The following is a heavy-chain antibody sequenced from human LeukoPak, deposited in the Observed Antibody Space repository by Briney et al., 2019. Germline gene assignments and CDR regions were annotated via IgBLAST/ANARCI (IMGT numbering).Heavy chain of an antibody. CDR1: GYSFTSYW. CDR3: AILYGDYPDY. CDR2: IDPSDSYT. Sequence: GASLMISCKGSGYSFTSYWITWVRQMPGKGLEWMGTIDPSDSYTNYSPSFQGHVTISADKSISTAYLQWSSLKASDTAMYYCAILYGDYPDYWGQGTLVTVSS. V-gene: IGHV5-10-1*01. D-gene: IGHD4-17*01. J-gene: IGHJ4*02.